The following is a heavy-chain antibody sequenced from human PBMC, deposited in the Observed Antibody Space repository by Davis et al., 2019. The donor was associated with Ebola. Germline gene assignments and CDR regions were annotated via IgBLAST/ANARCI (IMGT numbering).Heavy chain of an antibody. D-gene: IGHD4/OR15-4a*01. CDR3: AKVFDYGTGNTPISGAKDH. Sequence: GGSLRLSCAASGFTFSGSAMQWVRQASGKGLEWVGRIRSKANSYATAYAASVKGRFTISRDDSKNTAYLQMNSLKTEDTAVYYCAKVFDYGTGNTPISGAKDHWGQGTLVTVSS. J-gene: IGHJ4*02. V-gene: IGHV3-73*01. CDR1: GFTFSGSA. CDR2: IRSKANSYAT.